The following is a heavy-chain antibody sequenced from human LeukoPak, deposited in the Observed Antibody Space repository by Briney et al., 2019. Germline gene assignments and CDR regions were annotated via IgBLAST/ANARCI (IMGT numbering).Heavy chain of an antibody. J-gene: IGHJ4*02. CDR3: ARSPRGSYYADY. CDR2: IYHSGGT. D-gene: IGHD1-26*01. V-gene: IGHV4-30-2*01. CDR1: GGSISSGGYS. Sequence: SETLSLTCAVSGGSISSGGYSWSWIRQPPGKGLEWIGYIYHSGGTYYNPSLKSRVTISVDRSKNQFSLKLSSVTAADTAVYYCARSPRGSYYADYWGQGTLVTVSS.